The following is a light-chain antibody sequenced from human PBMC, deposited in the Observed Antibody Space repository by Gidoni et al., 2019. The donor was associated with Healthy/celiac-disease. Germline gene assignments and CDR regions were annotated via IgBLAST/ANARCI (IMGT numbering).Light chain of an antibody. CDR1: SSDVGGYNY. V-gene: IGLV2-14*01. J-gene: IGLJ2*01. CDR3: SSYTSSSTPYVV. CDR2: DVS. Sequence: QSALTQPASVSGSPGQSITISCTGTSSDVGGYNYVSWYQQHPGKAPKLMIYDVSNRPSGVSNRVSGSKSGNTASLTISGLQAEDEADYYCSSYTSSSTPYVVFGGGTKLTGL.